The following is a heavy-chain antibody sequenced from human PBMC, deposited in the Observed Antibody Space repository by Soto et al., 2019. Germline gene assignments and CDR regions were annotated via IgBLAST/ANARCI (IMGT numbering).Heavy chain of an antibody. CDR1: GFTFSSYS. Sequence: XGSLRLSCSAAGFTFSSYSMNWVRQAPGKGLEWVSSISSSSSYIYYADSVKGRFTISRDNAKNSLYLQMNSLRAEDTTVYYCARSLRLGELSLSDYFDYWGQGTLVTVSS. CDR2: ISSSSSYI. D-gene: IGHD3-16*02. CDR3: ARSLRLGELSLSDYFDY. J-gene: IGHJ4*02. V-gene: IGHV3-21*01.